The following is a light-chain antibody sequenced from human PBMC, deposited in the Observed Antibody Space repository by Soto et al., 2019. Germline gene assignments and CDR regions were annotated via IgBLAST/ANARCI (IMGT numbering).Light chain of an antibody. V-gene: IGLV1-40*01. CDR1: SSNIGAGYD. Sequence: QAVVTQPPSVSGAPGQRVTISCTGSSSNIGAGYDVHWYQQVPGTAPKLLIYGNTNRPSGVPDRFSGSKSGTSASLAITGLQAEDEADYYCQSYDTSLSGSVVFGGGTQLTVL. CDR2: GNT. J-gene: IGLJ2*01. CDR3: QSYDTSLSGSVV.